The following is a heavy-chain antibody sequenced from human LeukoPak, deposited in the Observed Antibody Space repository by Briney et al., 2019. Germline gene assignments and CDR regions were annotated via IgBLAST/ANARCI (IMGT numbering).Heavy chain of an antibody. V-gene: IGHV3-7*01. CDR1: GFTFSNYA. Sequence: GGSLRLSCAASGFTFSNYAMSWVRQAPGKGLEWVANIKQDGSEKYYVDSVKGRFTISRDNAKNSLYLQMNSLRAEDTAVYYCARDVGYYDSSGYYAPYFDYWGQGTLVTVSS. D-gene: IGHD3-22*01. J-gene: IGHJ4*02. CDR3: ARDVGYYDSSGYYAPYFDY. CDR2: IKQDGSEK.